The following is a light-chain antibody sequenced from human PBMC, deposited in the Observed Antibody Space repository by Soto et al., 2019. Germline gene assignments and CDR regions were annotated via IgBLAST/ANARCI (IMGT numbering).Light chain of an antibody. V-gene: IGKV3-15*01. CDR1: LSISNT. Sequence: IVMTQSPATLSVSPGERATLSCRAGLSISNTLAWYQQKPGQAPRLLIYGVSIRAAGIPDRFTGSGSGTDFTLTISSLQSEDYAVYYCQQYNNWPPSSFGGGTKVEI. CDR3: QQYNNWPPSS. CDR2: GVS. J-gene: IGKJ4*01.